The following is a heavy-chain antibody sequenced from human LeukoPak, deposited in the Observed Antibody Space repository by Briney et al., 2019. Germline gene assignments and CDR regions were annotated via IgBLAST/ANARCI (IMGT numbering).Heavy chain of an antibody. CDR1: GGTFSSYA. CDR3: ARAYSSLSPFDY. Sequence: ASVKVSCKASGGTFSSYAISWVRQAPGQGLEWMGIINPSGGNTNYAQKFQGRVTMTRDTSTSTVHMELSSLRSEDTAVYYCARAYSSLSPFDYWGQGTPVTVSS. V-gene: IGHV1-46*01. CDR2: INPSGGNT. D-gene: IGHD6-6*01. J-gene: IGHJ4*02.